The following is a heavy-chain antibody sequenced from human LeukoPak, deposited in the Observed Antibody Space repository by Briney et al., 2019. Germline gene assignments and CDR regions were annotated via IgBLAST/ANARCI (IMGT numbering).Heavy chain of an antibody. V-gene: IGHV1-18*01. J-gene: IGHJ4*02. D-gene: IGHD1-14*01. CDR1: GYSFTSYG. CDR3: AREGGGTPYYFDS. Sequence: ASVKVSYKASGYSFTSYGLSWVRQAPGQGLEWMGWISAYNGNTNYVQKLQGRVTMTTDTSTSTAYMELRSLRSDDTAVYYCAREGGGTPYYFDSWGQGTLVTVSS. CDR2: ISAYNGNT.